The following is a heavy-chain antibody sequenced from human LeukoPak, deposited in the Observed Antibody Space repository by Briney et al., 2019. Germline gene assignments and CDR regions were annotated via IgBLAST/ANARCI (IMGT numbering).Heavy chain of an antibody. CDR1: GFTFSSYA. J-gene: IGHJ4*02. CDR3: AKGDKLWELHLPDFDY. Sequence: QPGGSLRLSCAASGFTFSSYAMSWVRQAPGKGLEWVSAISGSGGSTYYADSVKGRFTISRDNSKNTLYLQMNSLRAEDTAVYYCAKGDKLWELHLPDFDYWGQGTLVTVSS. V-gene: IGHV3-23*01. CDR2: ISGSGGST. D-gene: IGHD1-26*01.